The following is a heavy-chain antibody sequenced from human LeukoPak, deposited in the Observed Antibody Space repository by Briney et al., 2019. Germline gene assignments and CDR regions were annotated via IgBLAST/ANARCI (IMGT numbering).Heavy chain of an antibody. CDR3: ARTPDLLRYFDWLPGYFDY. CDR2: IYYSGST. V-gene: IGHV4-39*07. Sequence: SETLSLTCTVSGGSISSSSYYWGWIRQPPGKGLEWIGSIYYSGSTYYNPSLKSRVTISVDTSKNQFSLKLSSVTAADTAVYYCARTPDLLRYFDWLPGYFDYWGQGTLVTVSS. J-gene: IGHJ4*02. CDR1: GGSISSSSYY. D-gene: IGHD3-9*01.